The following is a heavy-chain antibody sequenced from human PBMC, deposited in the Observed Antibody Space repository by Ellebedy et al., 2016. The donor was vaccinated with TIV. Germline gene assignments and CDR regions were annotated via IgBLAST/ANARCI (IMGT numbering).Heavy chain of an antibody. CDR3: ARLGITGTTRWFDP. CDR2: ISSSSSTI. CDR1: GFTFSSYA. Sequence: GESLKISXAASGFTFSSYAMHWVRQAPGKGLEWVSYISSSSSTIYYADSVKGRFTISRDNAKNSLYLQMNSLRAEDTAVYYCARLGITGTTRWFDPWGQGTLVTVSS. D-gene: IGHD1-7*01. V-gene: IGHV3-48*01. J-gene: IGHJ5*02.